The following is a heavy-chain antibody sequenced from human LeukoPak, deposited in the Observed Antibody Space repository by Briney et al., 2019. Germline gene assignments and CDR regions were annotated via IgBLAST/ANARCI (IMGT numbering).Heavy chain of an antibody. J-gene: IGHJ4*02. D-gene: IGHD4-23*01. Sequence: PGGSLRVSCAASGFTFSSYVMTWVRQPPGKGLEWVSSLSGGGGVTYYADSVKGRFTISRDNSKNTLFLQMNSLRAEDTAVYYCAKDSRVVTDTPGDYWGQGTLVTVSS. CDR3: AKDSRVVTDTPGDY. V-gene: IGHV3-23*01. CDR1: GFTFSSYV. CDR2: LSGGGGVT.